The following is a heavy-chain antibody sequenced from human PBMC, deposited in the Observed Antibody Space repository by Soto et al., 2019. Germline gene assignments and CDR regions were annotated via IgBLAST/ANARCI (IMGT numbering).Heavy chain of an antibody. CDR1: GGTFSSYT. CDR2: MNPNSGNT. CDR3: ARGRTLAYMDV. D-gene: IGHD3-16*01. V-gene: IGHV1-8*02. Sequence: GASVKVSCKASGGTFSSYTISWVRQATGQGLEWMGWMNPNSGNTGYAQKFQGRVTMTRNTSISTAYMELSSLRSEDTAVYYCARGRTLAYMDVWGKGTTVTVSS. J-gene: IGHJ6*03.